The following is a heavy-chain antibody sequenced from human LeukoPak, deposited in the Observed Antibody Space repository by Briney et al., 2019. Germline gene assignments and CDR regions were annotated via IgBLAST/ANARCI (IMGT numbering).Heavy chain of an antibody. V-gene: IGHV4-39*01. J-gene: IGHJ4*02. CDR1: GVSISSSNYY. CDR3: ARTVGVLDFDY. CDR2: IYSSGST. Sequence: PSETLSLTCIVSGVSISSSNYYWGWIRQPPGRGLEWIASIYSSGSTYCNPSLKNRVTISVDTSKNQFSLKLSSVTAADTAVYYCARTVGVLDFDYWGQGTLVTVSS. D-gene: IGHD2-8*02.